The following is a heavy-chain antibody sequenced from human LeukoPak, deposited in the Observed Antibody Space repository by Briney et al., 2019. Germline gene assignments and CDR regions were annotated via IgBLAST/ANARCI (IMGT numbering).Heavy chain of an antibody. D-gene: IGHD6-19*01. CDR1: GYSFTSYW. CDR2: IYPGDSDT. Sequence: GESLKISCKGSGYSFTSYWIGWVRQMPGKGLEWMGIIYPGDSDTRYSPSFQGQVTISADKSISTAYLQWSSLKASDTAMYYCARLPNKYSSGWLYFDYWGQGTPVTVSS. CDR3: ARLPNKYSSGWLYFDY. V-gene: IGHV5-51*01. J-gene: IGHJ4*02.